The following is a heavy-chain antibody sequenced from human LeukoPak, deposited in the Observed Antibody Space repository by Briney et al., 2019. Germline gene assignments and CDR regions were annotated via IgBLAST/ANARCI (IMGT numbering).Heavy chain of an antibody. CDR1: GDSISSGGYS. J-gene: IGHJ3*01. V-gene: IGHV4-30-2*01. D-gene: IGHD3-10*01. CDR3: ARTRGGGPLWFGVLGAFDV. CDR2: IHHSGSS. Sequence: SQTLSLTCAVSGDSISSGGYSWSWIRQPPGKGLEWIGYIHHSGSSNYNPSLKSRVTISIDRSKNQLSLKLSSVTAADTAVYYCARTRGGGPLWFGVLGAFDVWGQGTMVTVSS.